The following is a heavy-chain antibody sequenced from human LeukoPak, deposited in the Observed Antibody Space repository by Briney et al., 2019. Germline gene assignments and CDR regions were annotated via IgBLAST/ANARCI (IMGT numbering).Heavy chain of an antibody. CDR1: GFTVGSNY. D-gene: IGHD3-10*01. Sequence: GGSLRLSCAASGFTVGSNYMSWVRQAPGKGLEWVSIIYSGGTTYYADSVKGRFTISRDNSKNSLHLQMNSLRAEDTAVYYCARDTDYYGSGRHGYFDHWGQGTLVTVSS. V-gene: IGHV3-66*01. J-gene: IGHJ1*01. CDR3: ARDTDYYGSGRHGYFDH. CDR2: IYSGGTT.